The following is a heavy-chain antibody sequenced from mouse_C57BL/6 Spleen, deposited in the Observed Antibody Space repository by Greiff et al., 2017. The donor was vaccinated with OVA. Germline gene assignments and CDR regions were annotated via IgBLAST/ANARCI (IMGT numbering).Heavy chain of an antibody. J-gene: IGHJ4*01. D-gene: IGHD1-1*02. CDR2: IWSGGST. V-gene: IGHV2-4*01. CDR1: GFSLTSYG. CDR3: AKSGNYAMDY. Sequence: VKLVESGPGLVQPSQSLSITCTVSGFSLTSYGVHWVRQPPGKGLEWLGVIWSGGSTDYNAAFISRLSISKDNSKSQVFFKMNSLQADDTAIYYCAKSGNYAMDYWGQGTSVTVSS.